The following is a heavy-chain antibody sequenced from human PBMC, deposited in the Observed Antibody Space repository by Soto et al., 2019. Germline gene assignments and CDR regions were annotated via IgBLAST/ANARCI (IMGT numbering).Heavy chain of an antibody. V-gene: IGHV1-18*01. J-gene: IGHJ4*02. CDR2: ISAYNGNT. CDR3: ATTDPDLYYFDY. D-gene: IGHD4-17*01. CDR1: GYTFTSYG. Sequence: ASVKVSCKASGYTFTSYGISWVRQAPGQGLEWMGWISAYNGNTNYAQKLQGRVTMTTDTSTSTAYMELRSLRSDDTAVYYCATTDPDLYYFDYWGQGTLVRVSS.